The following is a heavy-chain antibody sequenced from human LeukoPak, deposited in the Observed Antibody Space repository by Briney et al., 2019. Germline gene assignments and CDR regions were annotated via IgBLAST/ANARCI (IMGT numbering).Heavy chain of an antibody. CDR3: AKTQWKVGATDYFDY. V-gene: IGHV3-23*01. CDR1: GFAFNNSA. CDR2: INDNGGQR. Sequence: PGGSLRLSCAASGFAFNNSAMTWVRQAPGKGLEWVSNINDNGGQRHYADSVKGRFTISRDNSKNTLFLQMDSLRAEDTAVYYCAKTQWKVGATDYFDYWGQGILVTVSS. J-gene: IGHJ4*02. D-gene: IGHD1-26*01.